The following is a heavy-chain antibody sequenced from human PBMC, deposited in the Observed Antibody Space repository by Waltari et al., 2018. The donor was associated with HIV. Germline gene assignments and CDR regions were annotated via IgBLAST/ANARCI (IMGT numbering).Heavy chain of an antibody. CDR1: GYTFTSYD. Sequence: QVQLVQSGAEVKKPGASVKVSCKASGYTFTSYDINWVRPATGQGLEWMGWMNPNSGNTGYAQKFQGRVTMTRNTSISTAYMELSSLRSEDTAVYYCARRGYCSSTSCSAVDYWGQGTLVTVSS. D-gene: IGHD2-2*01. V-gene: IGHV1-8*01. CDR3: ARRGYCSSTSCSAVDY. CDR2: MNPNSGNT. J-gene: IGHJ4*02.